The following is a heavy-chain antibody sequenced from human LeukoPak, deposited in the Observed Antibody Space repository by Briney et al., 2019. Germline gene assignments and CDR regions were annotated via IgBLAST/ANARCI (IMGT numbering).Heavy chain of an antibody. CDR1: GFTFSGYW. V-gene: IGHV3-7*01. CDR2: IKQDGREK. J-gene: IGHJ5*02. D-gene: IGHD2-8*01. CDR3: ARELNGLDP. Sequence: AGGSLRLSCAASGFTFSGYWMSWVRQAPGKGLEWVANIKQDGREKNYLESVKGRFTISRDNAKNSLYLQMNRLRAEDTAVYSCARELNGLDPWGQGTLVTVSS.